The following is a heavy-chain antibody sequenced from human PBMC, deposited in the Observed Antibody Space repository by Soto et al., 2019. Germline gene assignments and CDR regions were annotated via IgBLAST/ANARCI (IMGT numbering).Heavy chain of an antibody. Sequence: EVQLVESGGGLVQPGGSLRLSCAVSGFNFNNYRMSWVRQAPGKGLEWVATIKEDGSERYYVPSVRGRFTISRDNAKNSLSLQMSSLRADDTAVYYCASLNVSSAWDLWGQGTLVTVSS. CDR2: IKEDGSER. D-gene: IGHD6-19*01. V-gene: IGHV3-7*03. CDR1: GFNFNNYR. CDR3: ASLNVSSAWDL. J-gene: IGHJ4*02.